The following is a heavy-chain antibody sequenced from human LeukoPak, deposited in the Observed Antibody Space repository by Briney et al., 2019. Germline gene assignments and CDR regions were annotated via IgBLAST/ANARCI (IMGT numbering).Heavy chain of an antibody. CDR2: INSDGSST. Sequence: GGSLRLSCAASGFTFSNYWMHWVRQAPGKGLVWVSRINSDGSSTSYADSVQGRFTISRDNAKNTLYLQMNSLGAEDTAVYYCATIIYYDSSGLDYWGQGTLVTVSS. CDR1: GFTFSNYW. D-gene: IGHD3-22*01. J-gene: IGHJ4*02. CDR3: ATIIYYDSSGLDY. V-gene: IGHV3-74*01.